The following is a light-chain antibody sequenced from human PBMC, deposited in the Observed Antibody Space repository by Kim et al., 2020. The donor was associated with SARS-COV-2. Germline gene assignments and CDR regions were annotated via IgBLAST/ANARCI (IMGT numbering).Light chain of an antibody. V-gene: IGKV1-16*01. CDR2: DVS. CDR3: QHYNSYPLT. Sequence: SASVGDRITISCRASQDIHNYLAWFQQKPGQAPKSLIYDVSILQSGVPSRFSGSGSGTHFTLTISNLQPEDFATYYCQHYNSYPLTFGGGTKLEI. CDR1: QDIHNY. J-gene: IGKJ4*01.